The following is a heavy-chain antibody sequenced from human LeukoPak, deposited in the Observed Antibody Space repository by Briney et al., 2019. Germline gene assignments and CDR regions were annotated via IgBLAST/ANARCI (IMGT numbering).Heavy chain of an antibody. D-gene: IGHD6-13*01. CDR3: ARVTGYVMEDYFDY. CDR2: ICHSGST. V-gene: IGHV4-38-2*02. Sequence: SETLSLTCTVSGYSISSGYYWGWIRQPPGKGLEWIGNICHSGSTYYNPSLKSRVTISVDTSKNQFSLKLSSVTAADTAVYYCARVTGYVMEDYFDYWGQGTLVTVSS. CDR1: GYSISSGYY. J-gene: IGHJ4*02.